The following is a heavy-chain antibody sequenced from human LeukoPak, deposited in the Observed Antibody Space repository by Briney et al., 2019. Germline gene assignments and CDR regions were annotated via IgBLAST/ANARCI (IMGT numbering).Heavy chain of an antibody. CDR2: IFHSGDV. D-gene: IGHD2-15*01. CDR3: ARVVASTSIDF. V-gene: IGHV4-38-2*02. Sequence: PSETLSLTCIVSGYSIISDYFWGWVRQPPGKGPEWIGSIFHSGDVYYNPSLTSRVTLSVDPSNNRFSLKVTSVTAADTAIYYCARVVASTSIDFWGQGTLVTVPS. J-gene: IGHJ4*02. CDR1: GYSIISDYF.